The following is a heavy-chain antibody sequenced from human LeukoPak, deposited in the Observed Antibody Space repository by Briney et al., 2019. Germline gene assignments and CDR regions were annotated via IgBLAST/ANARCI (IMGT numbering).Heavy chain of an antibody. J-gene: IGHJ5*02. CDR3: TRVYGGWYIWFDP. CDR2: IRSKAYGGTT. Sequence: PGGSLRLSCAASEFIVSINYMTWVRQAPGKGLEWVGFIRSKAYGGTTEYAASVKGRFTISRDDSKSIAYLQMNSLKTEDTAVYYCTRVYGGWYIWFDPWGQGTLVTVSS. V-gene: IGHV3-49*04. D-gene: IGHD6-19*01. CDR1: EFIVSINY.